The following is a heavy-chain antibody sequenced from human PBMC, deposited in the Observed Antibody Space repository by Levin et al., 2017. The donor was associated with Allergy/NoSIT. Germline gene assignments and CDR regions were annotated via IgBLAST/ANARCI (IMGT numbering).Heavy chain of an antibody. J-gene: IGHJ4*02. Sequence: PSQTLSLTCAVYGGSFSGYYWSWIRQPPGKGLEWIGEINHSGSTNYNPSLKSRVTISVDTSKNQFSLKLSSVTAADTAVYYCARCAFYDSSGYYKRGGVDYWGQGTLVTVSS. CDR2: INHSGST. CDR3: ARCAFYDSSGYYKRGGVDY. V-gene: IGHV4-34*01. D-gene: IGHD3-22*01. CDR1: GGSFSGYY.